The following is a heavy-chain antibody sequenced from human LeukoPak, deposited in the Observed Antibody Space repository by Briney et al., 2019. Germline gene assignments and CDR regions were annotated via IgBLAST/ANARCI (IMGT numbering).Heavy chain of an antibody. CDR2: IYSGGST. Sequence: GGSLRLSCAASGFTFSSYWMSWVRQAPGKGLEWVSVIYSGGSTYYADSVKGRFTISRDNSKNTLYLQMNSLRAEDTAVYYCARDQIDDYGDYVEAFDIWGQGTMVTVSS. D-gene: IGHD4-17*01. CDR3: ARDQIDDYGDYVEAFDI. J-gene: IGHJ3*02. V-gene: IGHV3-53*01. CDR1: GFTFSSYW.